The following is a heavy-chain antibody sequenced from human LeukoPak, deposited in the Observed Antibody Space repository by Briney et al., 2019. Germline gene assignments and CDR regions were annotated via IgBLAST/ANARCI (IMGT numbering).Heavy chain of an antibody. V-gene: IGHV4-59*01. CDR3: ARARNYYDSSDYYYEGDAFDI. Sequence: SETLSLTCTVSGGSISSYHWSWIRQPPGKGLECIGFIYYSGSTNYNPSPKSRVTISVDTSKNQFSLKLSSVTAADTAVYYCARARNYYDSSDYYYEGDAFDIWGQGTMVTVSS. J-gene: IGHJ3*02. D-gene: IGHD3-22*01. CDR1: GGSISSYH. CDR2: IYYSGST.